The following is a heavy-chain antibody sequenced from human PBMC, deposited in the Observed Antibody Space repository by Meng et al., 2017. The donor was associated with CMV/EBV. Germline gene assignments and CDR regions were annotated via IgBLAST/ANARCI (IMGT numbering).Heavy chain of an antibody. Sequence: GESLKISCAASGFTFSSYWMSWVRQAPGKGLEWVANIKQDGSEKYYVDSVKGRFTISRDNAKNSLYLQMNSLRAEDTAVYYCARDTRAATDYWGKGTLVTVSS. J-gene: IGHJ4*02. CDR2: IKQDGSEK. CDR3: ARDTRAATDY. D-gene: IGHD2-15*01. CDR1: GFTFSSYW. V-gene: IGHV3-7*01.